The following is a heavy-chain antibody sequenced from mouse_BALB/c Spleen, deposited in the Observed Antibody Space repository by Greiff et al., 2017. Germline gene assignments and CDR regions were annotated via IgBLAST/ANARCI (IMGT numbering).Heavy chain of an antibody. Sequence: QVQLKQSGPGLVQPSQSLSITCTVSGFSLTSYGVHWVRQSPGKGLEWLGVIWSGGSTDYNAAFISRLSISKDNSKSQVFFKMNSLQANDTAIYYCARKGFDYDVDAMDYWGQGTSVTVSS. D-gene: IGHD2-4*01. CDR1: GFSLTSYG. CDR2: IWSGGST. CDR3: ARKGFDYDVDAMDY. V-gene: IGHV2-2*02. J-gene: IGHJ4*01.